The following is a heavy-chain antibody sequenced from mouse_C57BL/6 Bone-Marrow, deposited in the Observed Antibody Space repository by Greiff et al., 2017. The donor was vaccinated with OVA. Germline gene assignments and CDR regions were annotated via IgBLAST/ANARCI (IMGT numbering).Heavy chain of an antibody. CDR1: GFTFTDYY. V-gene: IGHV7-3*01. CDR2: IRNKANGYTT. Sequence: EVHLVESGGGLVQPGGSLSLSCAASGFTFTDYYMSWVRQPPGKALEWLGFIRNKANGYTTEYSASVKGRFTISRDNSQSILYLQMNAPRAEDSATYYGARYNRAWLAYWGQGTLVTVSA. CDR3: ARYNRAWLAY. J-gene: IGHJ3*01.